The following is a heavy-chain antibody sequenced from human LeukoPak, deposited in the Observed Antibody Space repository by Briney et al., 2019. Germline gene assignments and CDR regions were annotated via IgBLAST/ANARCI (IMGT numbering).Heavy chain of an antibody. CDR2: TYYRSKWYN. V-gene: IGHV6-1*01. CDR1: GDSVSSNSAA. Sequence: SQTLSLTCAISGDSVSSNSAAWNWIRQSPSRGLEWLGRTYYRSKWYNDYAVSVKSRITINPDTSKNQFSLQLNSVTPEDTAVYYCARDTPFTYYYDSSGYYFDYWGQGTLVTVSS. CDR3: ARDTPFTYYYDSSGYYFDY. J-gene: IGHJ4*02. D-gene: IGHD3-22*01.